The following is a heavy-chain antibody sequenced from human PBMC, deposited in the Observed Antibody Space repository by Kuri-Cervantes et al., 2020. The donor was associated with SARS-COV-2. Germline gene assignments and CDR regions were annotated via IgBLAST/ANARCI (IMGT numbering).Heavy chain of an antibody. CDR1: GGSISSYY. V-gene: IGHV4-59*01. CDR3: ARERGGQWLVRLGYFDY. Sequence: SETLCLTCTVSGGSISSYYWSWIRQPPGKGLEWIGYIYYSGSTNYNPSLKSRVTISVDTSKNQFSLKLSSVTAADTAVYYCARERGGQWLVRLGYFDYWGQGTLVTVSS. J-gene: IGHJ4*02. D-gene: IGHD6-19*01. CDR2: IYYSGST.